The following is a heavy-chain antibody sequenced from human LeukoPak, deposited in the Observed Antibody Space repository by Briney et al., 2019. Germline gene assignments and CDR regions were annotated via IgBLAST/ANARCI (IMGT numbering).Heavy chain of an antibody. CDR3: ARACGTAMVHENYFDY. J-gene: IGHJ4*02. Sequence: SVKVSCKXSGGTFSSYAISWVRQSPGQGLEGMGGIIPIFGTANYAQKFQGRVTITTDESTSTAYMELSSLRSEDTAVYYCARACGTAMVHENYFDYWGQGTLVTVSS. V-gene: IGHV1-69*05. CDR1: GGTFSSYA. D-gene: IGHD5-18*01. CDR2: IIPIFGTA.